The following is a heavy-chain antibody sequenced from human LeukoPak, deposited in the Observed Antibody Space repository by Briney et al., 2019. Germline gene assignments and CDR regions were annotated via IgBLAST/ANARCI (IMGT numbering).Heavy chain of an antibody. V-gene: IGHV3-48*02. J-gene: IGHJ4*02. CDR3: ARSYGGYTDS. CDR2: ISSSSSTI. D-gene: IGHD5-12*01. Sequence: PGGSLRLSCAASGFTFSSYGMNWVRQAPGKGLERVSYISSSSSTIYYADSVKGRFTISRDNAKNSLYLQMNSLRDEDTAVYCCARSYGGYTDSWGQGTLVTVSS. CDR1: GFTFSSYG.